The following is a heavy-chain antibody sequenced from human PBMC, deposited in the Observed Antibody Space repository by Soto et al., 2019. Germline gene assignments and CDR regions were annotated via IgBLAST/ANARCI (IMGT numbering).Heavy chain of an antibody. CDR3: AKGIVAAAGIIGIAHFQH. Sequence: GASVKVSCKASGGTFSSYTISWVRQAPGQGLEWMGRIIPILGIANYAQKFQGRVTITADKSTSTAYMELSSLRSEDTAVYYCAKGIVAAAGIIGIAHFQHWGQGTLVTVSS. CDR1: GGTFSSYT. D-gene: IGHD6-13*01. V-gene: IGHV1-69*02. CDR2: IIPILGIA. J-gene: IGHJ1*01.